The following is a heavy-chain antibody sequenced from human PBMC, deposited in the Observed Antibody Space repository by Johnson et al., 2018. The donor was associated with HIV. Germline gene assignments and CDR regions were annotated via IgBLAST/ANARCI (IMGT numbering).Heavy chain of an antibody. CDR3: AKDDRELDAFDI. V-gene: IGHV3-33*06. D-gene: IGHD1-26*01. Sequence: QMLLVESGGGVVQPGTSMRLSCVVSGLNFSDYSMHWVRQTPGKGLEWVAVIWYDGSNKYYADSVKGRFTISRDNSKNTLYLQMNSLRAEDTAVYYCAKDDRELDAFDIWGQGTMVTVSS. CDR2: IWYDGSNK. J-gene: IGHJ3*02. CDR1: GLNFSDYS.